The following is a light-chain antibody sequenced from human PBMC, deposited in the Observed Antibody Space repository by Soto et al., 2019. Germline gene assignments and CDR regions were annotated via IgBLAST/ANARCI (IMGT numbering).Light chain of an antibody. CDR3: QQSSSTPQT. Sequence: DIRMSQCPSSVCGSXGDRVTIKCRSRPSISSCLSRYQQTPGTAPKAXXTVASTLQRGAPSRFSGSGSATAFTLAISSLQPEDFATYYGQQSSSTPQTFGGGTKVDIK. CDR1: PSISSC. J-gene: IGKJ4*01. CDR2: VAS. V-gene: IGKV1-39*01.